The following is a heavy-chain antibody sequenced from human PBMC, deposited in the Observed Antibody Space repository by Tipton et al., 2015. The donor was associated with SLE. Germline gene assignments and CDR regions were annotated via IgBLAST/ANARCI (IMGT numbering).Heavy chain of an antibody. CDR3: GVNGWYSSWFDP. CDR1: GGSISSGSYY. V-gene: IGHV4-61*09. D-gene: IGHD6-19*01. J-gene: IGHJ5*02. Sequence: TLSLTCTVSGGSISSGSYYWSWIRQPAGKGLEWIGHIYTSGSTYYNPSLKSRVTISVDTSKNQFSLKLSSVTAADTAVYYCGVNGWYSSWFDPWGQGTLVTVSS. CDR2: IYTSGST.